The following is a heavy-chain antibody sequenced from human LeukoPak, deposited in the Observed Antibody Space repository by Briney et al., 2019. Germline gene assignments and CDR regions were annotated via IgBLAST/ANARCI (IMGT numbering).Heavy chain of an antibody. Sequence: GGSLRLSCTVSGFTLTDHYMSWFRQSPGRGLEWISWITSTGTTRDYAASVKGRFTISRANTKNSVYLQMTSLRADDTAVYYCARDPDYGDPYWGQGTLVTVSS. CDR2: ITSTGTTR. CDR1: GFTLTDHY. V-gene: IGHV3-11*01. D-gene: IGHD4-17*01. J-gene: IGHJ4*02. CDR3: ARDPDYGDPY.